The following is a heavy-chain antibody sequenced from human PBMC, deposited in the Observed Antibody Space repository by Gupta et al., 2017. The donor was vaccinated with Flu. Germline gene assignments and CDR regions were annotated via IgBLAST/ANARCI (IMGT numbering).Heavy chain of an antibody. CDR3: ARDSGRWVAWYFDL. CDR1: GGSISSGDYY. J-gene: IGHJ2*01. V-gene: IGHV4-31*03. Sequence: QVQLQESGPGLVKPSQTLSLTCPVSGGSISSGDYYWSWIRQHPGKGLEWIGYIYYSGSTYYNPSLKSRVTILVDTSKNQFSLKLTSVTAADTAVYYCARDSGRWVAWYFDLWGRGTLVTVSS. CDR2: IYYSGST. D-gene: IGHD3-10*01.